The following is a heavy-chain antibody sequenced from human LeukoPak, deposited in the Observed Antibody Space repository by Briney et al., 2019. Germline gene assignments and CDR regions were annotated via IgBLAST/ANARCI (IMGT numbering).Heavy chain of an antibody. CDR2: ISYVGSNK. J-gene: IGHJ6*04. CDR3: AKGSEKDYYYYGMDV. Sequence: GRSLRLSCAASGFTFSSYGMHWVRQAPGKGLEWVAVISYVGSNKYYADSVKGRFTISRDNSKNTLYLQMNSLRAEDTAVYYCAKGSEKDYYYYGMDVWGKGTTVTVSS. CDR1: GFTFSSYG. V-gene: IGHV3-30*18.